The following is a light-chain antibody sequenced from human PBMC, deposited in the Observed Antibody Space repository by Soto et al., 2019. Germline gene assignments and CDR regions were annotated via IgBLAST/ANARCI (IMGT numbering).Light chain of an antibody. CDR2: HVS. V-gene: IGKV3D-20*02. J-gene: IGKJ5*01. CDR1: QSVSTNY. Sequence: EIVLTQSPGTLSLSPGERATLSCRASQSVSTNYLAWYQQKPGQSTRLLIYHVSTRATGVPDRVSGSGSETEFTLTISSLEPEDFAIYYGQQRSNWPITFGQGTRLEI. CDR3: QQRSNWPIT.